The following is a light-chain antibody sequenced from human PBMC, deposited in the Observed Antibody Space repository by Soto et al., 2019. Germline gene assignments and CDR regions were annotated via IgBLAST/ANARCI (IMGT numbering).Light chain of an antibody. CDR2: GAY. Sequence: DIQMTQSPSSLSSSVGDIVTITCRASQVIGNYLAWYQQKPGKVPKLLIYGAYTLQSGVPSRFSGSGSGTDFTLTISSLQPEDVAIYYCQKYNSGLITFGQGTRLDIK. CDR3: QKYNSGLIT. J-gene: IGKJ5*01. V-gene: IGKV1-27*01. CDR1: QVIGNY.